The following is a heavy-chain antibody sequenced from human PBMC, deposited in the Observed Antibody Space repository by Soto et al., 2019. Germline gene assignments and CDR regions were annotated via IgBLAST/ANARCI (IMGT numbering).Heavy chain of an antibody. CDR3: ARLVYDTRLNYMYFDF. V-gene: IGHV4-4*02. Sequence: SETLSLTCAVSGVSISSGNWCTCVRQTPQRGLEYIGEIFHDGTANYYPSFERRVAISVDTSKNQFSLKLTSVTAADTAIYFCARLVYDTRLNYMYFDFWGQGALVTVSS. J-gene: IGHJ4*02. D-gene: IGHD2-8*01. CDR1: GVSISSGNW. CDR2: IFHDGTA.